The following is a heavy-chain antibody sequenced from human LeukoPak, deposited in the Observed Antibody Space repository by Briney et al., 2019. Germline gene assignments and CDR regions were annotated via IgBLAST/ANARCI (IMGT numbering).Heavy chain of an antibody. Sequence: GASVTVSCTPSGYTFTIYGTSCVRQAPEQGLEWRGWISAYNGNTNYTQKFQGRVTMTRDMSTSTVYIELSSLRSEDTAVYYCASGYLYFFDDWGQGTLVTVSS. CDR3: ASGYLYFFDD. CDR2: ISAYNGNT. V-gene: IGHV1-18*01. CDR1: GYTFTIYG. J-gene: IGHJ4*02. D-gene: IGHD5-18*01.